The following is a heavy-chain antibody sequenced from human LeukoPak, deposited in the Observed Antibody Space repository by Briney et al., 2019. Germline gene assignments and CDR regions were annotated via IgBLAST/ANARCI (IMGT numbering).Heavy chain of an antibody. V-gene: IGHV3-30*04. Sequence: GGSLRLSCAASGFTFSSYSMHWARQAPGKGLEWLSDIGHDGGIQYSADYVKDLFTISRDNSTYTLYLQMTNLRAEETAVYYCTRGYSYTVFDYRGQGTLVTVSS. CDR3: TRGYSYTVFDY. CDR1: GFTFSSYS. CDR2: IGHDGGIQ. D-gene: IGHD5-18*01. J-gene: IGHJ4*02.